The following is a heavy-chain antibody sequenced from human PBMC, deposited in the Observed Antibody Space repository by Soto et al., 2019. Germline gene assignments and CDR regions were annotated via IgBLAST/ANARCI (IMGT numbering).Heavy chain of an antibody. D-gene: IGHD2-2*01. CDR2: IYSGGST. J-gene: IGHJ6*02. Sequence: GGSLRLSCAASGFTVSSNYMSWVRQAPGKGLEWVSVIYSGGSTYYADSVKGRFTISRDNSKNTLYLQMNSLRAEDTAVYYCARKSYQLLFPYYYYGMDVWGQGTTVTVSS. V-gene: IGHV3-66*01. CDR3: ARKSYQLLFPYYYYGMDV. CDR1: GFTVSSNY.